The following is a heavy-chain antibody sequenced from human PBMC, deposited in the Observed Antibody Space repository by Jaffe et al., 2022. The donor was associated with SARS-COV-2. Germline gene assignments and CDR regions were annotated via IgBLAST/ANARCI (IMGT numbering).Heavy chain of an antibody. D-gene: IGHD3-10*01. Sequence: EVQLVESGGGLVQPGGSLRLSCAASGFTFSSYGMNWVRQPPGKGLEWVSHISISGNTYYADSVKGRFTISRDNSKTTLHLQMNSLRDEDTAVYYCAKDGSGSFYKWWGQGTLVTVSS. CDR1: GFTFSSYG. V-gene: IGHV3-23*04. CDR3: AKDGSGSFYKW. J-gene: IGHJ4*02. CDR2: ISISGNT.